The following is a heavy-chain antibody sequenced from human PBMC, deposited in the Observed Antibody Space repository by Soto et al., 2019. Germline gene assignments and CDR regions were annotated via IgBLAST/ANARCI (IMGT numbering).Heavy chain of an antibody. J-gene: IGHJ6*02. D-gene: IGHD3-10*01. V-gene: IGHV1-2*02. CDR1: GYTFTAYY. CDR3: ARNMDYYYGPGSGNGHGV. Sequence: QVQLVQSGAEVKEPGDSVRVSCEASGYTFTAYYIHWVRQAPGQGLEWMGWINPKFGDRTYAQDFQSRLTLTRDMSISTVYMDLSRLTSDDTAIYYCARNMDYYYGPGSGNGHGVWGQGTTVNVFS. CDR2: INPKFGDR.